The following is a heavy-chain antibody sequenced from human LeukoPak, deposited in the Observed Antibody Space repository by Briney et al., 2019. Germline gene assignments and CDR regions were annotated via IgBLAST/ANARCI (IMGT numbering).Heavy chain of an antibody. CDR3: ASRNDILTGYVFDF. Sequence: SETLSLTCTVSGGSFSSSIYYWGWLRQPPGKGLEWIGSIYYSGSTSYNPSLKSRVTISVDTSKNQFPLKLTSVTAADTAVYYCASRNDILTGYVFDFWGQGTLVTVSS. V-gene: IGHV4-39*01. CDR2: IYYSGST. D-gene: IGHD3-9*01. J-gene: IGHJ4*02. CDR1: GGSFSSSIYY.